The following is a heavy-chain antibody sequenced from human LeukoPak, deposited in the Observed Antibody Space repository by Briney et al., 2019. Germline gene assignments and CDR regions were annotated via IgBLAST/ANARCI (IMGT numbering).Heavy chain of an antibody. D-gene: IGHD3-10*01. CDR1: GFTFSSYA. CDR3: AKAGMGYYGSGSYFH. CDR2: ISGSGGST. J-gene: IGHJ4*02. Sequence: PGGSLRLSCAASGFTFSSYAMSWVRQAPGKGLEWVSAISGSGGSTYYAGSVKGRFTISRDNSKNTLYLQMNSLRAEDTAVYYCAKAGMGYYGSGSYFHWGQGTLVTVSS. V-gene: IGHV3-23*01.